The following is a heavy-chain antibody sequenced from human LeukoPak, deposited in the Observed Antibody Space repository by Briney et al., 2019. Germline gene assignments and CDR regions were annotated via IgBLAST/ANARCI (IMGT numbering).Heavy chain of an antibody. CDR1: GFTFSTYS. CDR2: ISSSGSYI. Sequence: GGSLRLSCAASGFTFSTYSMNWVRQAPGKGLEWVSSISSSGSYIYYADSVKGRFTISRDNAKNSLYLQMNSLRAEDTAVYYCAELGITMIGGVWGKGTTVTISS. CDR3: AELGITMIGGV. D-gene: IGHD3-10*02. J-gene: IGHJ6*04. V-gene: IGHV3-21*01.